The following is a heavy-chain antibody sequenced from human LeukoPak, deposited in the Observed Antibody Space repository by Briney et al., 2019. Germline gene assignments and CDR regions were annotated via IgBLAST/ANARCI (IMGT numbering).Heavy chain of an antibody. CDR1: GYTLTGYY. Sequence: ASVKVSCKASGYTLTGYYMHWVRQAPGQGLEWMGWINPNSGGTNYAQKFQGRVTMTRDTSISTAYMELSRLRSDDTAVYYCARGRLAAAGKYGWFDPWGQGTLVTVS. D-gene: IGHD6-13*01. CDR3: ARGRLAAAGKYGWFDP. CDR2: INPNSGGT. V-gene: IGHV1-2*02. J-gene: IGHJ5*02.